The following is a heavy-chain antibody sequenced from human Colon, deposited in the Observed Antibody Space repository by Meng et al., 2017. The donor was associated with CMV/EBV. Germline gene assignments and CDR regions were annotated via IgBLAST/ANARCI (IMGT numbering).Heavy chain of an antibody. V-gene: IGHV3-30*04. CDR2: ISYDGSNK. CDR3: AREWSTRGMDV. CDR1: GFTFSSYA. Sequence: GGSLRLSCAASGFTFSSYAMHWVRQAPGKGLEWVAVISYDGSNKYYADFVKGRFTISRDNSKNTLYLQMNSLRAEDTAVYYCAREWSTRGMDVWGQGTTVTVSS. D-gene: IGHD5/OR15-5a*01. J-gene: IGHJ6*02.